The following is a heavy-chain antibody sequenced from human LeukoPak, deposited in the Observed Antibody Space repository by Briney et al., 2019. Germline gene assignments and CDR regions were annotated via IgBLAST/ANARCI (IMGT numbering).Heavy chain of an antibody. CDR1: GFTFSSYA. CDR2: ISGSGGST. Sequence: GGSLRLSCAASGFTFSSYAMSWVRQAPGKGLEWVSAISGSGGSTYYADSVKGRFTISRDNSKNTLYLQMNSLRAEDTAVYYCAKDRGLVGATPSNFDYWGQRTLVTVSS. D-gene: IGHD1-26*01. J-gene: IGHJ4*02. CDR3: AKDRGLVGATPSNFDY. V-gene: IGHV3-23*01.